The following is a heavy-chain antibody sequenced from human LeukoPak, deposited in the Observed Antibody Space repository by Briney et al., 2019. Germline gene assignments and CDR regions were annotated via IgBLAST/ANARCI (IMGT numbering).Heavy chain of an antibody. J-gene: IGHJ4*02. CDR2: ISHSGVT. Sequence: PSETLSLTCAVYGGSFSGYYWSWIRQPPGKGLEWIGEISHSGVTNYNPSLKSRVTISVDTSKNQFSLKLSSVTAADTAVYYCARVAYCGGECYSVGAPLDYWGQGTQVTVSS. D-gene: IGHD2-21*01. V-gene: IGHV4-34*01. CDR3: ARVAYCGGECYSVGAPLDY. CDR1: GGSFSGYY.